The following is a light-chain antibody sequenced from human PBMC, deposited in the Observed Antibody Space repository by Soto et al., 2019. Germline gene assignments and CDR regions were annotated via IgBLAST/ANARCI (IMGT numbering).Light chain of an antibody. CDR3: QQYDSSWT. V-gene: IGKV1-5*01. J-gene: IGKJ1*01. CDR1: QSISSW. Sequence: DIQMTQSPSTLSASVRKKININCRASQSISSWLAWYQQKPGKAPKLLIYDASSLESGVPSRFSGSGSGTEFTLTISSLQPDDFATYYCQQYDSSWTFGQGTKVDIK. CDR2: DAS.